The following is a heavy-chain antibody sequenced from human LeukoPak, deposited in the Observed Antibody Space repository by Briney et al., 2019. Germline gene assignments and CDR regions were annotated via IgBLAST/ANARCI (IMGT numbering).Heavy chain of an antibody. V-gene: IGHV4-61*02. Sequence: SQTLSLTCTVSGGSVNSSNYYWSWIRQPAGKVMEWIGRMYTSGATNYNPSLKSRVSISRDTSKHQFSLKLNSVTAADTAIYYCAAMIGYFDYWGQGILVTVSS. CDR1: GGSVNSSNYY. D-gene: IGHD3-22*01. CDR3: AAMIGYFDY. CDR2: MYTSGAT. J-gene: IGHJ4*02.